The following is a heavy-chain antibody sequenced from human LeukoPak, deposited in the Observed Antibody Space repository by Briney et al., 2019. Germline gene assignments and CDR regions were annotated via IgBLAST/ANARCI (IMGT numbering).Heavy chain of an antibody. CDR3: ARGEDIVATLGYYFDY. CDR1: GFTFSNYA. J-gene: IGHJ4*02. D-gene: IGHD5-12*01. Sequence: PGGSLRLSCAASGFTFSNYAMSWVRQAPGKGLEWVANIKQDGSEKYYVDSVKGRFTISRDNAKNSLYLQMNSLRAEDTAVYYCARGEDIVATLGYYFDYWGQGTLVTVSS. V-gene: IGHV3-7*01. CDR2: IKQDGSEK.